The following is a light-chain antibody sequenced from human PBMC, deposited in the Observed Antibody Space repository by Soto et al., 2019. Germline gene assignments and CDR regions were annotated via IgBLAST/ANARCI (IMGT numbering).Light chain of an antibody. CDR1: QSVSSSY. CDR2: GAS. CDR3: QQYDGSPRT. J-gene: IGKJ1*01. V-gene: IGKV3-20*01. Sequence: EIVLTQSPGTLSLSLGESATLSCRARQSVSSSYLAWYQQKPRQAPRLLIYGASSRATGIPDRFSGSGSGTDFTLTISRLEPEDVAVYYCQQYDGSPRTFGQGTKVEIK.